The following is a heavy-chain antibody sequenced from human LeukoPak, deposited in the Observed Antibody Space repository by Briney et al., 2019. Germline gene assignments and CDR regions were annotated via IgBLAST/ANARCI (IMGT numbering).Heavy chain of an antibody. CDR1: VYTFTGYY. CDR3: ARVRVVTAGYDY. Sequence: ASVKASCKASVYTFTGYYMHWVRQAPGQGLEWMGWINPNSGGTNYAQKFQGRVTMTRDTSISTAYMELSRLRSDDTAVYYCARVRVVTAGYDYWGQGTLVTVSS. D-gene: IGHD2-21*02. V-gene: IGHV1-2*02. CDR2: INPNSGGT. J-gene: IGHJ4*02.